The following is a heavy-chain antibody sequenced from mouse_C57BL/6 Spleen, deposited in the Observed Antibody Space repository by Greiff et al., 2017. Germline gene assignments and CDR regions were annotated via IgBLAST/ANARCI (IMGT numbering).Heavy chain of an antibody. D-gene: IGHD2-3*01. CDR3: ARPKVDGYYYAMDY. CDR2: IYPGDGDT. CDR1: GYAFSSSW. Sequence: VQLQQSGPELVKPGASVKISCKASGYAFSSSWMNWVKQRPGKGLEWIGRIYPGDGDTNYNGKLKGKATLTADKSSSTAYMQRSSLTSEDSSVYFCARPKVDGYYYAMDYWGQGTSVTVSS. V-gene: IGHV1-82*01. J-gene: IGHJ4*01.